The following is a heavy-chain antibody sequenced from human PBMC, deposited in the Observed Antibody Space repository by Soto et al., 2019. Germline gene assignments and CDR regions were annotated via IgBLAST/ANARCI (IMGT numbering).Heavy chain of an antibody. J-gene: IGHJ4*02. Sequence: PGGSLRLSCAASGFTFSDYYMSWIRQAPGKGLEWVSYISSSSSYTNYADSVKGRFTISRDNAKNSLYLQMNSLRAEDTAVYYCARDWAPYYYGSGSSPLNYRGQGTLVTVSS. CDR1: GFTFSDYY. CDR3: ARDWAPYYYGSGSSPLNY. D-gene: IGHD3-10*01. CDR2: ISSSSSYT. V-gene: IGHV3-11*05.